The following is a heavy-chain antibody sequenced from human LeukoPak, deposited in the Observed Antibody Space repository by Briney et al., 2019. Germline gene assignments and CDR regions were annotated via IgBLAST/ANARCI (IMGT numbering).Heavy chain of an antibody. Sequence: GRSLRLSCTASGFTSGDYAMSWVRQAPGKGLEWVGFIRSKAYGGTTEYAASVKGRFTISRDDSKSIAYLQMNSLKTEDTAVYYCKGSSSWSPTDYWGQGTLVTVSS. CDR3: KGSSSWSPTDY. D-gene: IGHD6-13*01. V-gene: IGHV3-49*04. J-gene: IGHJ4*02. CDR2: IRSKAYGGTT. CDR1: GFTSGDYA.